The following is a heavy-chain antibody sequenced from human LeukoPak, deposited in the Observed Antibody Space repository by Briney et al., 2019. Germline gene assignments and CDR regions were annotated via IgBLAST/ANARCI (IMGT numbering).Heavy chain of an antibody. CDR3: ARSDYDLYYYYYMDV. CDR2: IKQDGSEK. V-gene: IGHV3-7*01. CDR1: GFTFSSYW. D-gene: IGHD3-3*01. Sequence: GGSLRLSCAASGFTFSSYWMSWVRQAPGKGLEWVANIKQDGSEKYYVDSVKGRFTISRDNAKNSLYLQMNSLRAEDTAVYYCARSDYDLYYYYYMDVWGKETTVTVSS. J-gene: IGHJ6*03.